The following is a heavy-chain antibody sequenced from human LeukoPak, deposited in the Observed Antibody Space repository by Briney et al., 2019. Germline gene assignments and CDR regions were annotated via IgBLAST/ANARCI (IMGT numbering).Heavy chain of an antibody. CDR1: GGTFSSYA. V-gene: IGHV1-69*05. J-gene: IGHJ6*03. CDR3: ARVTMVRGWSYYYMDV. D-gene: IGHD3-10*01. CDR2: IIPIFGTA. Sequence: SVKVSCKASGGTFSSYAISWVRQAPGQGLEWMGGIIPIFGTANYAQKFQGRVTITTDESTSTAYMELSSLRSEDTAVYYCARVTMVRGWSYYYMDVWGKGTTVTVSS.